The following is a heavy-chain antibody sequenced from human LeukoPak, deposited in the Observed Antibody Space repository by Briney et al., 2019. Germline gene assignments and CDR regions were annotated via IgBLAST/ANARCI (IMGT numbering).Heavy chain of an antibody. CDR2: IKEDGGEK. D-gene: IGHD4-23*01. Sequence: GGSLRLSCAASGFTFSAYWMSWVRPAPGKGLEWVANIKEDGGEKQYVDSAKGRFTISRDNAKNSLYLQMNSLRAEDTAVFYCARAVASNWFDPWGQGTLVTVSS. CDR1: GFTFSAYW. V-gene: IGHV3-7*01. CDR3: ARAVASNWFDP. J-gene: IGHJ5*02.